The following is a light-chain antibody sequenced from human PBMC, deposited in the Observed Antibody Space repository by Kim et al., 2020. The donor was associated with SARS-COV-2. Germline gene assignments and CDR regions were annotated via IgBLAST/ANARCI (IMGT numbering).Light chain of an antibody. Sequence: GQRLNISCTGSNAKNGINAVNWYQQHPGTAPKLLMSSNTQRTAGVPDRFSGSKSGASASLAISGLQSEDEADYYCAAWDDSQNGLVFGGGTQLTVL. V-gene: IGLV1-44*01. CDR3: AAWDDSQNGLV. J-gene: IGLJ2*01. CDR1: NAKNGINA. CDR2: SNT.